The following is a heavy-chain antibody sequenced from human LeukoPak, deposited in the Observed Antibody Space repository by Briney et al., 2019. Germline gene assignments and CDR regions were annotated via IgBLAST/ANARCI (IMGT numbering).Heavy chain of an antibody. CDR3: ARVWAPLAPFYYYYMDV. CDR2: TYYRSKWYH. J-gene: IGHJ6*03. V-gene: IGHV6-1*01. Sequence: SQTLSLTCDIFGDSVSSDSAAWIRIRQSPSRGLEWLGRTYYRSKWYHDYAVSVKSRITITPDASKNQFSLQLDSVTPEDTAVYYCARVWAPLAPFYYYYMDVWGKGTTVTVSS. D-gene: IGHD3-10*01. CDR1: GDSVSSDSAA.